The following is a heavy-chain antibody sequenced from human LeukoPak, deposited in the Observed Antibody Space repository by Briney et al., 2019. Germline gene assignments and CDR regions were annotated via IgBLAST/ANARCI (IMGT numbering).Heavy chain of an antibody. CDR3: ARAAVTRGGIQNFDY. CDR1: GYIFTDYY. Sequence: ASVKVSCKASGYIFTDYYMHWVRQAPGQELGWMGRINPNSGGTNYAQKFQGRVTMTRDTSISTAYMELRSLRSDDTAVYYCARAAVTRGGIQNFDYWGQGTLVTVSS. V-gene: IGHV1/OR15-1*04. J-gene: IGHJ4*02. D-gene: IGHD4-17*01. CDR2: INPNSGGT.